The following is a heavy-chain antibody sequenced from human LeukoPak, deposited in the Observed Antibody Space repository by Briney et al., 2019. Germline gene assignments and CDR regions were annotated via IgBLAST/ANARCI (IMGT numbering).Heavy chain of an antibody. D-gene: IGHD3-10*01. Sequence: PGGSLRLSCAASGFTFSSYAMSWVRQAPGKWLEWVSAISGIGGSTYYADSVKGRFTISRDNAKNTLYLQMNRLRAEDTAVYYCASGMVRGVIQTPLYWGQGTLVTVSS. V-gene: IGHV3-23*01. CDR2: ISGIGGST. CDR1: GFTFSSYA. CDR3: ASGMVRGVIQTPLY. J-gene: IGHJ4*02.